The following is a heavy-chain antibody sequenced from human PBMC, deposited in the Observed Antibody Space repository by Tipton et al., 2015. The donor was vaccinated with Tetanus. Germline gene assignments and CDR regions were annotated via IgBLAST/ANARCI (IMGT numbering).Heavy chain of an antibody. V-gene: IGHV5-51*01. Sequence: QLVQSGGEVKKPGESLKISCKGSGYIFNNHWIGWVRQKPGKGLEWMGIIYPGDSDTRYSPSFQGQVTISVDKSINPAYLQWSSLKASDTSMFYCARAHCTDGVCNFDFWGQGALVTVAS. D-gene: IGHD2-8*01. CDR2: IYPGDSDT. CDR1: GYIFNNHW. CDR3: ARAHCTDGVCNFDF. J-gene: IGHJ4*02.